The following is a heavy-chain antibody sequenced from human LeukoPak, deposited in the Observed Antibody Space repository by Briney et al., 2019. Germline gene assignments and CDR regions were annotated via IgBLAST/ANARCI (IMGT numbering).Heavy chain of an antibody. J-gene: IGHJ4*02. Sequence: ASVKVSCKASGGTFSSYAISWVRQAPGQGLEWMGGIIPIFGTANYAQKFQGRVTITADESTSTAYMELSSLRSEDTAVYYCASVEMATVYYFDYWGQGTLVTVSS. CDR3: ASVEMATVYYFDY. CDR2: IIPIFGTA. D-gene: IGHD5-24*01. V-gene: IGHV1-69*13. CDR1: GGTFSSYA.